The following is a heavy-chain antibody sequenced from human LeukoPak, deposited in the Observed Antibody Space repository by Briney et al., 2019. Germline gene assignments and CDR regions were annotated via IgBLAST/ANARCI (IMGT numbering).Heavy chain of an antibody. V-gene: IGHV3-21*01. D-gene: IGHD3-22*01. Sequence: KSGGSLRLSCAASGFTFSTYSMSWVRQAPGKGLEWVSFMSSGSSSIHYADPVKGRFTISRDNSKNSLYLQMNSLGVEDTAVYYCARAAAHYYDSSGYFPPRYYFDDWGQGTLVTVSS. CDR2: MSSGSSSI. CDR1: GFTFSTYS. J-gene: IGHJ4*02. CDR3: ARAAAHYYDSSGYFPPRYYFDD.